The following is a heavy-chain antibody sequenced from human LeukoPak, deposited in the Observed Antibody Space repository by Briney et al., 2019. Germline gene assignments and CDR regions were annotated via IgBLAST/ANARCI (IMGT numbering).Heavy chain of an antibody. CDR1: GGTFSSYA. D-gene: IGHD2/OR15-2a*01. J-gene: IGHJ4*02. CDR3: ARVDFRGSYFNY. Sequence: GASVKVSCKASGGTFSSYAISWVRQAPGQGLEWMGGIIPIFGTANYAQKFQGRVTITTDESTSTAYMELSSLRSEDTAVYYCARVDFRGSYFNYWGQGTLVTVSS. V-gene: IGHV1-69*05. CDR2: IIPIFGTA.